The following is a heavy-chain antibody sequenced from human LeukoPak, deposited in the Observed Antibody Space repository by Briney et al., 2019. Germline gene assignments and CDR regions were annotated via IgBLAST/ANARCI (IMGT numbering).Heavy chain of an antibody. D-gene: IGHD3-10*01. CDR3: AREARSSGAFDI. CDR2: IYYSGTT. CDR1: GGSISSYY. J-gene: IGHJ3*02. Sequence: SETLSLTCTVSGGSISSYYWSWIRQPPGKGLGWIGYIYYSGTTSYNPSLKSRATISVDTSKNQFSLKLSSVTAADTAVFYCAREARSSGAFDIWGQGTMVTVSS. V-gene: IGHV4-59*01.